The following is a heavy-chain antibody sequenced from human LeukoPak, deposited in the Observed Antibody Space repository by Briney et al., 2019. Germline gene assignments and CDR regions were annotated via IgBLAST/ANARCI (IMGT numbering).Heavy chain of an antibody. Sequence: GGSLRLSCAASGFTFRSYTMNWVRQAPGKGLEWVSSISSSSIYIYYADSVKGRFTISRDNAKNSLYLQTNTLRAEDTAVYYCARVPYSSSTQSAFDIWGQGTMVTVSS. J-gene: IGHJ3*02. CDR3: ARVPYSSSTQSAFDI. V-gene: IGHV3-21*01. CDR1: GFTFRSYT. CDR2: ISSSSIYI. D-gene: IGHD6-6*01.